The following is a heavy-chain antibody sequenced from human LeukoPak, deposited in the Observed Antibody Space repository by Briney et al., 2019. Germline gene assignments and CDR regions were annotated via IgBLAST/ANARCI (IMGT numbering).Heavy chain of an antibody. CDR1: GGSISSSSYY. V-gene: IGHV4-39*01. CDR3: ARAERLIAVAGFDY. J-gene: IGHJ4*02. D-gene: IGHD6-19*01. CDR2: IYYSGST. Sequence: SETLSLTCTVSGGSISSSSYYWGWIRQPPGKGLEWIGSIYYSGSTYYNPSLKSRVTISVDTSKNQFSLKLSSVTAADTAVYYCARAERLIAVAGFDYWGQGTLVTVSS.